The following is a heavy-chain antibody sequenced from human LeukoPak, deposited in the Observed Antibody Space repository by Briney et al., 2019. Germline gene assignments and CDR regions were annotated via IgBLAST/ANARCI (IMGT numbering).Heavy chain of an antibody. V-gene: IGHV3-30*02. CDR1: GFTFSSYG. CDR2: IWYDGSNK. CDR3: LFRSWELVDY. J-gene: IGHJ4*02. Sequence: PGGSLRLSCAASGFTFSSYGMHWVRQAPGKGLEWVALIWYDGSNKYYADSVKGRFTISRDNSKNTLYLQMNSLRAEDTAVYYCLFRSWELVDYWGQGTLVTVSS. D-gene: IGHD1-26*01.